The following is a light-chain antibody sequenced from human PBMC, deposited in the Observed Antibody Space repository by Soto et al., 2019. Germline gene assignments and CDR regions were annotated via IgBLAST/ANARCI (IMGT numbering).Light chain of an antibody. Sequence: QSVLTQPASVSGSPGQSITISCTGTSSDIGGYNYVSWYQQHPGKAPKLMIYEVSNRPSGLSNRFSGSKSGNTASPTISGLQAEDEADYYCNSYTSTSTQVFGTGTKV. CDR3: NSYTSTSTQV. CDR1: SSDIGGYNY. J-gene: IGLJ1*01. CDR2: EVS. V-gene: IGLV2-14*01.